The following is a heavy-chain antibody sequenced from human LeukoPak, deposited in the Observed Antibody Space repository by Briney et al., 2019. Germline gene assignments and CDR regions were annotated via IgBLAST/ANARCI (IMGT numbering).Heavy chain of an antibody. CDR3: ATAPLAAAGRFDY. J-gene: IGHJ4*02. Sequence: ASVKVSCKVSGYTLTELSMHWVRQAPGKGLEWMGGFDPEDGETIYAQRFQGRVTMTEDTSTDTAYMELSSLRSEDTAVYYCATAPLAAAGRFDYWGQGTLVTVSS. CDR1: GYTLTELS. V-gene: IGHV1-24*01. CDR2: FDPEDGET. D-gene: IGHD6-13*01.